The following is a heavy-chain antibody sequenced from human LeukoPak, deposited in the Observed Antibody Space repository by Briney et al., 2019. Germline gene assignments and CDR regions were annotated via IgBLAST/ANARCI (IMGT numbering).Heavy chain of an antibody. V-gene: IGHV4-39*07. Sequence: SETLSLTCTVSGDSISSDTYYWGWIRQPPGKGLEWIGCMYYSGSTYPNPSFKSRVTMSADTSKNEFFLKLSSVTAADTAVYYCAREYYFGLDVWGQGTTVTVSS. CDR1: GDSISSDTYY. J-gene: IGHJ6*02. CDR2: MYYSGST. CDR3: AREYYFGLDV.